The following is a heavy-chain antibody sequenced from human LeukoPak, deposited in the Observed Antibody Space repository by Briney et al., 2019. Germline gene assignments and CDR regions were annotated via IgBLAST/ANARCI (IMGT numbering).Heavy chain of an antibody. CDR2: IRYDGSNK. Sequence: GGSLRLSCAASGFTFSTYGMHWVRQAPGKGLEWVAFIRYDGSNKYYADSVKGRFTISRDNSKNTLYPQMNSLRAEDTAVYYCASMFYGSGSYSMPYYYYYMDVWGKGTTVTISS. CDR3: ASMFYGSGSYSMPYYYYYMDV. J-gene: IGHJ6*03. D-gene: IGHD3-10*01. CDR1: GFTFSTYG. V-gene: IGHV3-30*02.